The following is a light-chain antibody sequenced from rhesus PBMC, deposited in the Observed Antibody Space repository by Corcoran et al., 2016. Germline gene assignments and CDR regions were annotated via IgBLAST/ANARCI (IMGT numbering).Light chain of an antibody. CDR1: QDIISW. Sequence: DIQMTQSPSSLSASVGYTVTITCRASQDIISWLAWYQQKPGKAPKLLIYKATNLQNGVPSRFSGSGSGTDVTLTISSLQSEDFATYYCQHYGSRPLYSFGQGTKVEI. CDR3: QHYGSRPLYS. J-gene: IGKJ2*01. V-gene: IGKV1-22*01. CDR2: KAT.